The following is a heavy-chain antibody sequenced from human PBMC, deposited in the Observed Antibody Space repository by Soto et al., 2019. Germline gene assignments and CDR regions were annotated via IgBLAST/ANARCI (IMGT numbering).Heavy chain of an antibody. CDR3: AREDPDDHGDFYFDD. V-gene: IGHV3-33*01. Sequence: QVQLVESGGGVVQPGKSLRLSCVASGFTFSSYGMHWVRQAPGKGLEWVAVIWDDGNNKYYADSVKGRFTISRDNSKTTLYLQLNSLKAEDTAVYYCAREDPDDHGDFYFDDWGQGTLVTVSS. CDR2: IWDDGNNK. J-gene: IGHJ4*02. D-gene: IGHD4-17*01. CDR1: GFTFSSYG.